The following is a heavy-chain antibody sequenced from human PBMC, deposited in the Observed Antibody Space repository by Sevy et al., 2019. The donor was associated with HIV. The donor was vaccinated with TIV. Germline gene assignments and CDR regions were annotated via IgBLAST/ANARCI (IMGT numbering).Heavy chain of an antibody. V-gene: IGHV1-2*02. D-gene: IGHD3-10*01. CDR3: ARASHVSGSYTNDY. Sequence: ASVKVSCRASGYTFTDYYLHWVRQAPGQGLEWMGWINPNNGGTEYAQRFQGRVAMTRHTSISTVYMELSRLRSDDTAVYYCARASHVSGSYTNDYWGQGTLVTVSS. CDR2: INPNNGGT. J-gene: IGHJ4*02. CDR1: GYTFTDYY.